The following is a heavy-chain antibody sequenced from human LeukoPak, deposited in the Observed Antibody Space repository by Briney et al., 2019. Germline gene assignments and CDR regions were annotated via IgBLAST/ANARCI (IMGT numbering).Heavy chain of an antibody. D-gene: IGHD3-10*01. CDR3: AKDDQWEFRCSDH. V-gene: IGHV3-30*18. J-gene: IGHJ4*02. CDR1: GFTFSTYG. CDR2: ISYDGSNT. Sequence: GRSLRLSCAASGFTFSTYGMHWVRQAPGKGLEWVAVISYDGSNTYYADSVKGRFTISRDNSKNTLYLQMNSLRAEDTAVYYCAKDDQWEFRCSDHWGQGTLVTVSS.